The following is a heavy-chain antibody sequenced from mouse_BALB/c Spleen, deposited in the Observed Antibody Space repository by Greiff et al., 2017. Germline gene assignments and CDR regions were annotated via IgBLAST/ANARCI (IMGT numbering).Heavy chain of an antibody. CDR3: TRCPTMITYWYFDV. J-gene: IGHJ1*01. CDR2: IYPGNSDT. V-gene: IGHV1-5*01. Sequence: EVQLQQSGTVLARPGASVKMSCKASGYTFTSYWMHWVKQRPGQGLEWIGAIYPGNSDTSYNQKFKGKAKLTAVTSTSTAYMELSSLTNEDSAVYYCTRCPTMITYWYFDVWGAGTTVTVSS. D-gene: IGHD2-4*01. CDR1: GYTFTSYW.